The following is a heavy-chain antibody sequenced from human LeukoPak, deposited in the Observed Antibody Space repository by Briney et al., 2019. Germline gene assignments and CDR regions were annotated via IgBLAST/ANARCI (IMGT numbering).Heavy chain of an antibody. J-gene: IGHJ4*02. CDR2: ISAYNGNT. CDR1: SYTFTSYG. V-gene: IGHV1-18*01. CDR3: ARGGNSGWRTPNDDY. D-gene: IGHD6-19*01. Sequence: ASVKVSCKASSYTFTSYGICWVRQAPGRGLEWMGWISAYNGNTNYAQKLQGRVTMTTDTSTSTAYMELRSLRSDDTAVYYCARGGNSGWRTPNDDYWGQGTLVTVSS.